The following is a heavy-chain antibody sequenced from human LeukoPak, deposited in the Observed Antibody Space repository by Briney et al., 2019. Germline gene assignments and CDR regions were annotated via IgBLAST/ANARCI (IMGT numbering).Heavy chain of an antibody. CDR3: CSELTYYFTMDI. V-gene: IGHV3-73*01. J-gene: IGHJ6*02. CDR1: GFNFNGAA. Sequence: GGSLRLSCAASGFNFNGAAIHWVRQASGRGLEWVGRVRSRPNKYATAYAESVRGRFTISRDDSKRMAYLQMNSLKTEDTAVYFCCSELTYYFTMDIWGQGATVTVSS. D-gene: IGHD1-1*01. CDR2: VRSRPNKYAT.